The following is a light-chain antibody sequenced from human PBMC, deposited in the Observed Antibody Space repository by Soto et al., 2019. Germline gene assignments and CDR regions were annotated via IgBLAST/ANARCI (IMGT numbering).Light chain of an antibody. CDR1: QSISSW. CDR2: KAS. J-gene: IGKJ1*01. V-gene: IGKV1-5*03. Sequence: DIQMTQSPSTLSASVGDRFTITCRASQSISSWLAWYQQKPGKAPKLLXYKASTLKSGVPSRFRGSGSGTEFTLTISSLQPDDFETYYCQHYNSYSAAFGQGTKVDIK. CDR3: QHYNSYSAA.